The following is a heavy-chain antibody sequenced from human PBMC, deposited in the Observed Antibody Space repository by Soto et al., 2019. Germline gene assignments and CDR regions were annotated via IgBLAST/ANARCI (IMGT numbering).Heavy chain of an antibody. D-gene: IGHD6-19*01. V-gene: IGHV4-59*08. CDR1: GGSISSYY. CDR3: ASSKGRAVAGTSPARRLDY. CDR2: IYYSGST. J-gene: IGHJ4*02. Sequence: SETLSLTCTVSGGSISSYYWSWIRQPPGKGLEWIGYIYYSGSTNYNPSLKSRVTISVDTSKNQFSLKLSSVTAADTAVYYCASSKGRAVAGTSPARRLDYWGQGTLVTVS.